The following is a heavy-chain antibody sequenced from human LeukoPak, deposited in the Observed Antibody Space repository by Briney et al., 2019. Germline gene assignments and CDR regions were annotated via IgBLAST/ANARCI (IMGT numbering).Heavy chain of an antibody. D-gene: IGHD1-20*01. CDR1: GYTLMELS. CDR2: FDPEESET. J-gene: IGHJ4*02. V-gene: IGHV1-24*01. CDR3: TTARRRDSWNPRF. Sequence: ASVKVSSKVSGYTLMELSMHWVRQAPGKGLERMGGFDPEESETLYAEKFQGRVTMTEDTSTGTAYMQLSSLTSEDTAVYYCTTARRRDSWNPRFWGQGTLVSVSS.